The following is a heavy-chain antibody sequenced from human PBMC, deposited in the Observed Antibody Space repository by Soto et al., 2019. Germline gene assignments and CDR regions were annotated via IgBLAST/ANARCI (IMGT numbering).Heavy chain of an antibody. CDR1: GFTFGAFA. Sequence: GGSLRLSCAASGFTFGAFAMAWVRQRPGNGLEWVSSLSGGGGSTYYNNSVRGRFTISRDNSNSTLFLQMNSLRAEDTAVYYCARVYGSSWYYYYYYGMDVWGQGTTVTVSS. CDR2: LSGGGGST. D-gene: IGHD6-13*01. V-gene: IGHV3-23*01. CDR3: ARVYGSSWYYYYYYGMDV. J-gene: IGHJ6*02.